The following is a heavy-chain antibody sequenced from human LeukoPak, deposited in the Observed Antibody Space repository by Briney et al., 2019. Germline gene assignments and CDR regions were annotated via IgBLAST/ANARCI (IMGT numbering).Heavy chain of an antibody. CDR3: AKAGTDSSSFLFDY. D-gene: IGHD6-6*01. J-gene: IGHJ4*02. V-gene: IGHV3-23*01. Sequence: GGSLRLSCAASGLTFSSYAMSWVRQAPGKGLEWVSAISGSGGSTYYADSVKGRFTISRDNSKNTLYLQMNSLRAEDTAVYYCAKAGTDSSSFLFDYWGQGTLVTVSS. CDR1: GLTFSSYA. CDR2: ISGSGGST.